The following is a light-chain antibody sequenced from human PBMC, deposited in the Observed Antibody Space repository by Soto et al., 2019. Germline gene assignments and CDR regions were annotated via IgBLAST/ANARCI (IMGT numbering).Light chain of an antibody. CDR2: AAS. V-gene: IGKV3-11*01. Sequence: VLTQSPATLSLSPGESATLSCRASQNVGNYLAWYQQKSGQAPRLLIYAASDRATGVPARFSGRMSGTDFTLTISILEPEDLATYFCQQRSRWPRGTFGRGTKLE. CDR3: QQRSRWPRGT. CDR1: QNVGNY. J-gene: IGKJ2*02.